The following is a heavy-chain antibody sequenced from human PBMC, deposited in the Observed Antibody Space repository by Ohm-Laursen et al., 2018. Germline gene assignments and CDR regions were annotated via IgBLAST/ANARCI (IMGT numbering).Heavy chain of an antibody. CDR2: IYYSGTT. Sequence: SDTLSLTCPVSGAPISTHYWSWIRQPPGKGLEWIGYIYYSGTTNYNPSLKSRVTISLNTSKNQFSLKLSSVTAADTAVYYCARRGHAFDIWGQGTMVTVSS. V-gene: IGHV4-59*07. J-gene: IGHJ3*02. CDR3: ARRGHAFDI. CDR1: GAPISTHY.